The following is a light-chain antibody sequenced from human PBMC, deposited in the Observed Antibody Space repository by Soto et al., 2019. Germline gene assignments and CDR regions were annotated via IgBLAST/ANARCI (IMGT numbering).Light chain of an antibody. Sequence: QAVVTQPPSVSGAPGQRVTISCTGSSSNIGAGYDVPWYQQLPGTAPKLLIYGNSTRPSGVPDRFSGSKSGTSASLAITGLQPEDEADYYCQSYDSSLSGVVFGGGTQLTVL. J-gene: IGLJ2*01. V-gene: IGLV1-40*01. CDR2: GNS. CDR3: QSYDSSLSGVV. CDR1: SSNIGAGYD.